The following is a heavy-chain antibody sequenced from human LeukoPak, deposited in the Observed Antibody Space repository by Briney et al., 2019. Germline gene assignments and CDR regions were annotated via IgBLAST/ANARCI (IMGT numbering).Heavy chain of an antibody. CDR1: GFIFTNYA. Sequence: TGGSLRLSCTSSGFIFTNYAMSWVRRTPRTGLEWISSITGRGVSAYYADSVKGRFTASRDTSKKTLYLQMNSLRDEDTAVYYCARGTSPLDYWYFDLWGRGTLVTVSS. D-gene: IGHD2-2*01. CDR2: ITGRGVSA. CDR3: ARGTSPLDYWYFDL. V-gene: IGHV3-23*01. J-gene: IGHJ2*01.